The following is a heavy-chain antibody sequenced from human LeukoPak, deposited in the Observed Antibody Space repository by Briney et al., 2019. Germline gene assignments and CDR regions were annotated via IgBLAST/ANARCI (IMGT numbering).Heavy chain of an antibody. CDR3: ATSYSSGPMNFDY. D-gene: IGHD6-19*01. CDR2: IYHSGST. CDR1: GYSISSGYY. V-gene: IGHV4-38-2*01. J-gene: IGHJ4*02. Sequence: SETLSLTCAVSGYSISSGYYWGWLRQPPGKGLEWIGSIYHSGSTYYNPSLKSRVTISVDTSKNQFSLKLSSVTAADTAVYYCATSYSSGPMNFDYWGQGTLVTVSS.